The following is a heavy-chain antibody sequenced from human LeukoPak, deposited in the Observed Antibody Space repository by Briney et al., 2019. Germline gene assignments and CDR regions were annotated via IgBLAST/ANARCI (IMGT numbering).Heavy chain of an antibody. CDR3: ASLRAFPHSRGGSAPGLAFDI. CDR1: GGSFCGYY. CDR2: INHSESI. J-gene: IGHJ3*02. V-gene: IGHV4-34*01. D-gene: IGHD2-15*01. Sequence: SETLSLTCAVDGGSFCGYYWSWIRQPPGKGLEWIGEINHSESINYNPSLNSRVNISVDTSKNPFSLKLSSVTAADTAVYYCASLRAFPHSRGGSAPGLAFDIWGQGTMVTVSS.